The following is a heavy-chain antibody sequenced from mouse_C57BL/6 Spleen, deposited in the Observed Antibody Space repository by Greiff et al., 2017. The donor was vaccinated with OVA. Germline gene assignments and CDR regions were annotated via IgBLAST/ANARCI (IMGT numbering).Heavy chain of an antibody. J-gene: IGHJ1*03. V-gene: IGHV1-59*01. D-gene: IGHD1-1*01. CDR2: IDPSDSYT. Sequence: VQLQQPGAELVRPGTSVKLSCKASGYTFTSYWMHWVKQRPGQGLEWIGVIDPSDSYTNYNQKFKGKATLTVDTSSSTAYMQLSSLTSEDSAVYYCARGGITGGYFDVWGTGTTVTVSS. CDR1: GYTFTSYW. CDR3: ARGGITGGYFDV.